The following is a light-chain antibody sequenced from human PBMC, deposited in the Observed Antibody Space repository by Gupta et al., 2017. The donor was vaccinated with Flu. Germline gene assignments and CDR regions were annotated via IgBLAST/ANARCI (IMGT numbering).Light chain of an antibody. CDR3: GTWYGSMSDWV. CDR2: ENN. CDR1: SSKIESDN. J-gene: IGLJ3*02. Sequence: KVSISCTGSSSKIESDNLSWYQQLTGAAPNLLIYENNKRRSGIPDRLSGSTSDTSATLGITGPQKGDEADYYCGTWYGSMSDWVFGGGTKLTVL. V-gene: IGLV1-51*02.